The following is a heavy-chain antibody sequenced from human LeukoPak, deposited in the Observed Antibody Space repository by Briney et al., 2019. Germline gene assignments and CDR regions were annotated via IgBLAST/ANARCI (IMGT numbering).Heavy chain of an antibody. J-gene: IGHJ4*02. CDR3: VKGISMIAKLPLDY. D-gene: IGHD3-22*01. CDR1: GFTFSTYA. CDR2: ISSNGGRT. Sequence: GGSLRLSCSASGFTFSTYAMHWVRQAPGKGLEYVSGISSNGGRTDYADSVKGRFTISRDNSKNTLCLQMSSLRAEDTAVHYCVKGISMIAKLPLDYWGQGTLVTVSS. V-gene: IGHV3-64D*09.